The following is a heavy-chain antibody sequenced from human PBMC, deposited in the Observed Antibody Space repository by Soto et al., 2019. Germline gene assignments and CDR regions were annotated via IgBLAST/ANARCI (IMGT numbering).Heavy chain of an antibody. Sequence: QITLKESGPTLVNPTQTLTLTCTVSGFSVTTPGMTLGWIRQAPGKAPEWLALAYHYSPSLQNRVTFTTDTSQNDVVLTMTHVDPADTATYYWRRRYGTRRGPIYWGEGILVAVAS. J-gene: IGHJ4*02. CDR1: GFSVTTPGMT. V-gene: IGHV2-5*01. CDR2: AY. D-gene: IGHD2-8*01. CDR3: RRRYGTRRGPIY.